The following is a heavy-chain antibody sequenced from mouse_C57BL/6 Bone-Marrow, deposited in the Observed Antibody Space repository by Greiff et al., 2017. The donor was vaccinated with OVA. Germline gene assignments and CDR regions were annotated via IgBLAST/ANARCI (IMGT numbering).Heavy chain of an antibody. CDR2: INPSDSST. Sequence: QVQLQQPGAELVRPGTSVKLSCKASGYTFTSYWMHWVKQRPGQGLEWIGVINPSDSSTNYNQKFKGKATLTVDTSSSTAYMQLSSLTSEDSAVYYCARSSLLRYYAMDYWGQGTSVTVSS. J-gene: IGHJ4*01. D-gene: IGHD1-2*01. CDR1: GYTFTSYW. V-gene: IGHV1-59*01. CDR3: ARSSLLRYYAMDY.